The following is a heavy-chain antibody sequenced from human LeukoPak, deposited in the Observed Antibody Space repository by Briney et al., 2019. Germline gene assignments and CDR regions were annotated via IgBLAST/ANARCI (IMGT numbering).Heavy chain of an antibody. CDR2: ISRSGSTK. V-gene: IGHV3-48*03. Sequence: GGSLRLSCAASGFNFSSYDMNWLRQAPGKGLEWLSYISRSGSTKYYADSVKGRFTISRDNAKNSLFLQMNSLRAEDTAVYYGSRSALTGVAFDIWGQGTMVTVSS. CDR3: SRSALTGVAFDI. CDR1: GFNFSSYD. J-gene: IGHJ3*02.